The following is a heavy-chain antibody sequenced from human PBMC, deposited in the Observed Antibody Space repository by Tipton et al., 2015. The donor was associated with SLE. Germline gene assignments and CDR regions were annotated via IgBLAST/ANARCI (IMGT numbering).Heavy chain of an antibody. CDR1: GYTFTSYG. J-gene: IGHJ6*03. Sequence: QSGPEVKKPGASVKVSCKASGYTFTSYGISWVRQAPGQGLEWMGWISAYNGNTNYAQNLQGRVTMTTDTSTSTAYMELRSLRSDDTAGYSCAGDGGEEWSLSVYMDVWGKGATVIVSS. V-gene: IGHV1-18*01. CDR3: AGDGGEEWSLSVYMDV. CDR2: ISAYNGNT. D-gene: IGHD3-3*01.